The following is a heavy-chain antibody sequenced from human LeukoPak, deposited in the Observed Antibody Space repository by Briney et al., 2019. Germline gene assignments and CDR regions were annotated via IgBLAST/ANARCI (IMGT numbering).Heavy chain of an antibody. D-gene: IGHD2-2*01. CDR1: GGTFSSYA. CDR3: ARESTSWYFDL. Sequence: SCKASGGTFSSYAISWVRQAPGKGLEWVSVICSGGSTYYADSVKGRFTISRDNSKNTLYLQMNSLRAEDTAVYYCARESTSWYFDLWGRGTLVTVSS. CDR2: ICSGGST. J-gene: IGHJ2*01. V-gene: IGHV3-53*01.